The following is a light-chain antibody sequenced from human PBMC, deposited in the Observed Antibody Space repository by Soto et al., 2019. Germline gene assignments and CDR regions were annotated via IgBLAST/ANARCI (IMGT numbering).Light chain of an antibody. CDR3: QQYSSSSYT. V-gene: IGKV3-20*01. J-gene: IGKJ2*01. Sequence: EIVLTQAPGTLSLSPGERATLSCRASQSVSSSFFSWYQQKPGQAPRLLIFGASRRAAGIPDRFSGSGSGTDFNLTIRRLEPEDVALYYCQQYSSSSYTFGHGTKLEIK. CDR2: GAS. CDR1: QSVSSSF.